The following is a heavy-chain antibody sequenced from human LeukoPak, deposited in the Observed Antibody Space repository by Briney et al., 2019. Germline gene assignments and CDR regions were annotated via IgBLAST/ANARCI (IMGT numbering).Heavy chain of an antibody. CDR1: GGSISSYY. CDR2: IYTSGGT. J-gene: IGHJ4*02. CDR3: ARDRFGSGTSSV. V-gene: IGHV4-4*07. Sequence: PSETLSLTCTVSGGSISSYYWSWIRQPAGKGLEWIGRIYTSGGTNYYPSLKTRVTMSVDTSKNQFSLKLSSVTAADTAMYYCARDRFGSGTSSVWGQGTLVTVSS. D-gene: IGHD3-10*01.